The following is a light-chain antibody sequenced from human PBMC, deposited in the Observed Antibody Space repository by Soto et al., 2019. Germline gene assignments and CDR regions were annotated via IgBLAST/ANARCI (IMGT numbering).Light chain of an antibody. CDR2: DNI. CDR1: SSNIENYY. Sequence: QSVLTQPPSVSAAPGQKITISCSGTSSNIENYYVSWYHQLPGTAPKLLIYDNIKRPSGIPDRFSGSKSGTSATLAITGLQTGDEGDYSCGAWDSSLNVYVFGAGTKVTVL. J-gene: IGLJ1*01. CDR3: GAWDSSLNVYV. V-gene: IGLV1-51*01.